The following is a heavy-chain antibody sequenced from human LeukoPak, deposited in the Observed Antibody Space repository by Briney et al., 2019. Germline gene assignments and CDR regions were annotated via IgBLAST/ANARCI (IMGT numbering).Heavy chain of an antibody. CDR3: ARDRKDIVLMVYALYSYYFDY. V-gene: IGHV3-30-3*01. J-gene: IGHJ4*02. Sequence: GGSLRLSCAASGFTFSSYAMHWVRQAPGKGLEWVAVISYDGSNKYYADSVKGRFTISRDNSKNTPYLQMNSLRAEDTAVYYCARDRKDIVLMVYALYSYYFDYWGQGTLVTVSS. D-gene: IGHD2-8*01. CDR2: ISYDGSNK. CDR1: GFTFSSYA.